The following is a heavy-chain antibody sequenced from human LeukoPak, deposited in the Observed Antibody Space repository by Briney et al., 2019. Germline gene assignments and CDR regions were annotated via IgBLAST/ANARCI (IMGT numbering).Heavy chain of an antibody. CDR2: ISSSSSTI. V-gene: IGHV3-48*01. Sequence: GGSLRLSCAASGFRFTNYWMSWVRQAPGKGLEWVSYISSSSSTIYYADSVKGRFTISRDNAKNSLYLQMNSLRAEDTAVYYCASLAGGSSGGYFDYWGQGTLVTVSS. J-gene: IGHJ4*02. CDR3: ASLAGGSSGGYFDY. D-gene: IGHD6-6*01. CDR1: GFRFTNYW.